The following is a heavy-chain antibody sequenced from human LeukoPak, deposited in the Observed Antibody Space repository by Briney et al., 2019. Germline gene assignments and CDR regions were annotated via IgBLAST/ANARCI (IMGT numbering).Heavy chain of an antibody. V-gene: IGHV3-64D*06. CDR1: GFTFSSYA. D-gene: IGHD4-17*01. CDR2: ISGSGGAT. J-gene: IGHJ4*02. CDR3: VSLPRTTGTTSGDY. Sequence: PGGSLRLSCSASGFTFSSYAMHWVRQAPGKGLEYVSAISGSGGATYYADSVKGRFTISRDNSKNTLYLQMSSLRPEDTAVYYCVSLPRTTGTTSGDYWGQGTLVTVSS.